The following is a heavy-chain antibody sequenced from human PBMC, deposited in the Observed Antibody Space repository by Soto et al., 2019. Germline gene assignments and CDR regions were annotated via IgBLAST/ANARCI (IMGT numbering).Heavy chain of an antibody. CDR3: ARDKNGSGSTPNWFDP. V-gene: IGHV1-18*01. D-gene: IGHD3-10*01. Sequence: QVQLVQSGAEVKKPGASVKVSCKASGYTFTSYGISWVRQAPGQGLEWMGWISAYNGNTNYAQKLQGRVTMTTDTSTSTASMELRSLRSDDTAVYYCARDKNGSGSTPNWFDPWGQGTLVTVSS. CDR2: ISAYNGNT. CDR1: GYTFTSYG. J-gene: IGHJ5*02.